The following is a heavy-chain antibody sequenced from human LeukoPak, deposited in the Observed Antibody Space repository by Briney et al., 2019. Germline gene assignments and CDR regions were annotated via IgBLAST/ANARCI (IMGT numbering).Heavy chain of an antibody. J-gene: IGHJ3*02. D-gene: IGHD2-15*01. V-gene: IGHV3-23*01. Sequence: PGGSLRLSCAASGFTFSSYAMSWVRQAPGKGLEWVSAISGSGGSTYYADSVKGRFTVSRDNSKNTVYLQMNSLRAEDTAVYYCAKDRGYCSGGSCYNAFDIWGQGTMVTVSS. CDR2: ISGSGGST. CDR1: GFTFSSYA. CDR3: AKDRGYCSGGSCYNAFDI.